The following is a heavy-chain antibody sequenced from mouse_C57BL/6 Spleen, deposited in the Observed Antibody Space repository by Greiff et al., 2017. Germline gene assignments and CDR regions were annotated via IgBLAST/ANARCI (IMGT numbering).Heavy chain of an antibody. CDR3: ARGARGYVDV. J-gene: IGHJ1*03. Sequence: EVQRVESGGGLVKPGGSLKLSCAASGFTFSDYGMHWVRQAPEKGLEWVAYISSGSSTIYYADTVKGRFTHTRDNAKNTLFLQRTSLRSEDTALYYCARGARGYVDVWGTGTTVTVSS. CDR2: ISSGSSTI. V-gene: IGHV5-17*01. CDR1: GFTFSDYG.